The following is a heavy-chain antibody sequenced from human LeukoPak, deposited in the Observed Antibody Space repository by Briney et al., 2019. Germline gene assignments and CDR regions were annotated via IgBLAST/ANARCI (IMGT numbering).Heavy chain of an antibody. CDR3: AKCPSLYSSSSATFDY. J-gene: IGHJ4*02. CDR1: GFTFDDYA. Sequence: GGSLRLSCAASGFTFDDYAMHWVRHAPGKGLEWVSGISWNSGSIGYADSVKGRFTISRDNAKNSLYLQMNSLRAEDTALYYCAKCPSLYSSSSATFDYWGQGTLVTVSS. D-gene: IGHD6-6*01. V-gene: IGHV3-9*01. CDR2: ISWNSGSI.